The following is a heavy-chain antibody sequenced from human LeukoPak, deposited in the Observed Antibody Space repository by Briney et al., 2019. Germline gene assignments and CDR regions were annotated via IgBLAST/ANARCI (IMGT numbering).Heavy chain of an antibody. CDR1: GFTFGDAW. V-gene: IGHV3-7*01. D-gene: IGHD2-15*01. CDR2: IKEDESEK. J-gene: IGHJ3*01. Sequence: GGSLRLSCAASGFTFGDAWMSWVRQAPGKGLEWVANIKEDESEKYYVDSVKGRFTISRDNAKNSLYLQMNSLRADDTAVYYCARDGGVYCSSSNCYPRSFDVWGQGSMVTVFS. CDR3: ARDGGVYCSSSNCYPRSFDV.